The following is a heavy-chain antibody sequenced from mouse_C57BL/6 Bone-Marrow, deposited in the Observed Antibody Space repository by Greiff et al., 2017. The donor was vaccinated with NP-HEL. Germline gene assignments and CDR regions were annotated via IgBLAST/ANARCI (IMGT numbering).Heavy chain of an antibody. Sequence: QVQLQQSGAELVRPGASVTLSCKASGYTFTDYEMHWVKQTPVHGLEWIGAIDPVTGGTAYNQKFKGKAILTVDKSSSTAYMELRSLTSEDSAVYYCTAGWSYYGSSFSYGYWGKGTTLTVAT. V-gene: IGHV1-15*01. J-gene: IGHJ2*01. CDR2: IDPVTGGT. CDR1: GYTFTDYE. D-gene: IGHD1-1*01. CDR3: TAGWSYYGSSFSYGY.